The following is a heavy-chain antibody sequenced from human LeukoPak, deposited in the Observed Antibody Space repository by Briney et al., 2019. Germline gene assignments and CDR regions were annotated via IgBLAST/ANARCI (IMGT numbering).Heavy chain of an antibody. Sequence: GRSLRLSCAASGFTFSSYAMHWVRQAPGKGLEWVAVISYDGSNKYYADSVRGRFTISRDNSKNTLYLQVNSLRAEDTAVYYCARWWELQGGNAFDYWGQGTLVTVSS. CDR2: ISYDGSNK. D-gene: IGHD1-26*01. CDR3: ARWWELQGGNAFDY. CDR1: GFTFSSYA. V-gene: IGHV3-30*04. J-gene: IGHJ4*02.